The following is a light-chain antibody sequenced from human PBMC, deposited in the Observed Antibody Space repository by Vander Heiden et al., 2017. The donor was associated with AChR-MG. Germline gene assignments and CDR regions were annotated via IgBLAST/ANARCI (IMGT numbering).Light chain of an antibody. CDR1: TNNVGNLA. V-gene: IGLV10-54*04. J-gene: IGLJ3*02. CDR3: SSWNFSLNSGV. CDR2: GDN. Sequence: QAALTQPPSVSGAPRQTATLTCTGNTNNVGNLAPAWQQQHPGQPPILLTYGDNKRPSGISERFSASRSGSTASLTITGLQPEDEADYFCSSWNFSLNSGVFGGGTKLTVL.